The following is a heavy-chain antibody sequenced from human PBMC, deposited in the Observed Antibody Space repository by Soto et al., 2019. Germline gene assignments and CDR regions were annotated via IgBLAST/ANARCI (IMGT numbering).Heavy chain of an antibody. V-gene: IGHV1-2*02. CDR1: GYTFTGYY. Sequence: ASVKVSCKASGYTFTGYYMHWVRQAPGQGLEWMGWINPNSGGTNYAQKFQGRVTMTRDTSISTAYMELSRLRAVDTAVYYCARAQLLCLGERNYGLDVWGQGTTVTVSS. CDR3: ARAQLLCLGERNYGLDV. CDR2: INPNSGGT. J-gene: IGHJ6*02. D-gene: IGHD3-10*01.